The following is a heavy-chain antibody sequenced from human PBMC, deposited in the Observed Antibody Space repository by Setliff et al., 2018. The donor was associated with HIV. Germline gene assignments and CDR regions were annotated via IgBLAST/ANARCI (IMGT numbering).Heavy chain of an antibody. CDR3: ARHGNPTGYSSSWYGGDLDY. D-gene: IGHD6-13*01. Sequence: PGESLKISCKGSGYSFTSYWIAWVRQMPGKGLEWMGIIYPADSDTRYSPSFQGQVTISADKSISTAYLQWSRLKASDTAMYYCARHGNPTGYSSSWYGGDLDYWGQGTLVPSPQ. CDR2: IYPADSDT. V-gene: IGHV5-51*01. J-gene: IGHJ4*02. CDR1: GYSFTSYW.